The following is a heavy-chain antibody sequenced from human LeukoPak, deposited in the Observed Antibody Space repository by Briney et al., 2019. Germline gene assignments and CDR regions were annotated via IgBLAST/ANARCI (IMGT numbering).Heavy chain of an antibody. D-gene: IGHD2-15*01. V-gene: IGHV3-30-3*01. J-gene: IGHJ6*02. Sequence: PGGSLRLSCAASGFTFSSYAMHWVRQAPGKGLEWVAVISYDGSNKFYADSVKGRFTISRDNSNNTLFLQMNSLRAEDTAVYYCARRKVVVAATLRTIYYYYGMDVWGQGTTVTVS. CDR1: GFTFSSYA. CDR3: ARRKVVVAATLRTIYYYYGMDV. CDR2: ISYDGSNK.